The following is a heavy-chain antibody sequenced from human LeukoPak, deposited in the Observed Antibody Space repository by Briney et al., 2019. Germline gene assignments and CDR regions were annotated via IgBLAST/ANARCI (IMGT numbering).Heavy chain of an antibody. V-gene: IGHV4-34*01. CDR3: ARWGSADYGDY. CDR1: GGSFSGYY. J-gene: IGHJ4*02. D-gene: IGHD3-16*01. CDR2: INHSGST. Sequence: SETLFLTCAVYGGSFSGYYWSWIRQPPGKGLEWIGKINHSGSTNYNPSLKSRVTISVDTSKNQFSLNLRSVTAADTAVYYCARWGSADYGDYWGQGTLVTVSS.